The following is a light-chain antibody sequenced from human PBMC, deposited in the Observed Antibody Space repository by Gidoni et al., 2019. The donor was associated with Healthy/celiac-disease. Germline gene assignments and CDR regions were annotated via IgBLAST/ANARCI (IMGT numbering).Light chain of an antibody. CDR2: AAS. Sequence: DIQLTQSPSFLSASVGDRVTITCRASQGISSYLAWYQQKPGKAPKLLIYAASTLQSGVPSRFSGSGSGTEFTLTISSLQPEDFATYYCQQLNIYPPTFGPGTKVDIK. J-gene: IGKJ3*01. V-gene: IGKV1-9*01. CDR1: QGISSY. CDR3: QQLNIYPPT.